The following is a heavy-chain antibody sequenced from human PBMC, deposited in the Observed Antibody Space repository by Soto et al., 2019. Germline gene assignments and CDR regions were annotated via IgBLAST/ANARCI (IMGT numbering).Heavy chain of an antibody. CDR3: ARGADDFSSGYYYEY. Sequence: QVQLVQSGAEVKKPGASVTVSCKASGYTFSRHGISWVRQAPGQGLEWMAWSGNTNYAQKFQGRLTLTTNPSTRTAYMELRRLRSADTAVYYCARGADDFSSGYYYEYWGQGTLVTVSS. CDR2: SGNT. CDR1: GYTFSRHG. V-gene: IGHV1-18*04. D-gene: IGHD3-3*01. J-gene: IGHJ4*02.